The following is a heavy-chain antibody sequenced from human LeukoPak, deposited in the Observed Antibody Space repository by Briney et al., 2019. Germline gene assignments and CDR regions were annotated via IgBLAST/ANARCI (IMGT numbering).Heavy chain of an antibody. CDR3: AKGGAYSSGWPFDY. D-gene: IGHD6-19*01. CDR1: GFTFSSYA. J-gene: IGHJ4*02. CDR2: ISGSGGST. V-gene: IGHV3-23*01. Sequence: PGGSLRLSCAASGFTFSSYAMSWVRQAPGKGLEWVSAISGSGGSTYYADSVKGRFTIPRDNSKNTLYLQMNSLRAEDTAEYYCAKGGAYSSGWPFDYWGQGTLVTVSS.